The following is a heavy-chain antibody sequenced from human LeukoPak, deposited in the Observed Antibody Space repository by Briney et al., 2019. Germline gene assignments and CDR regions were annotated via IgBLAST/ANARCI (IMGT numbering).Heavy chain of an antibody. CDR1: GYTFTSYA. V-gene: IGHV1-3*01. J-gene: IGHJ4*02. Sequence: ASVKVSCKASGYTFTSYAMHWVRQAPGQRLEWMGWINAGNGNTKYSQKFQGRVTITRDTSASTAYMELSSLRSEDTAVNYCARGYDILTGYHYWGQGTLVTVSS. CDR2: INAGNGNT. CDR3: ARGYDILTGYHY. D-gene: IGHD3-9*01.